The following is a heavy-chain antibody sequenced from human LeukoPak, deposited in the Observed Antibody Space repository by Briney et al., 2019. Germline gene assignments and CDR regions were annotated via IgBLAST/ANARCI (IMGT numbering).Heavy chain of an antibody. Sequence: SETLSLTCTVSGGSISNTNYYWSWIRQPPGKGLEWIGEINHSGSTNYSPSLKSRVTISVDTSKNQFSLELSSVTAADTAVYYCAREGQSLEGSYYGMDVWGQGTTVTVSS. CDR2: INHSGST. CDR1: GGSISNTNYY. J-gene: IGHJ6*02. D-gene: IGHD3-10*01. CDR3: AREGQSLEGSYYGMDV. V-gene: IGHV4-39*07.